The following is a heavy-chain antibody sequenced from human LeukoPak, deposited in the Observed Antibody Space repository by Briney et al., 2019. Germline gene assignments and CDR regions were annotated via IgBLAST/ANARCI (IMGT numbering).Heavy chain of an antibody. CDR3: ATGNYYDTSRYYQVYFDY. Sequence: ASVKVSCKLSGYTLTELSMHWVRQAPGKGLEWMGGFDNEDGETIYAQKFQGRVTMTEDTSTDTAYMELRSLRSEDTAVYYCATGNYYDTSRYYQVYFDYWGQGTLVTVSS. V-gene: IGHV1-24*01. CDR2: FDNEDGET. CDR1: GYTLTELS. J-gene: IGHJ4*02. D-gene: IGHD3-22*01.